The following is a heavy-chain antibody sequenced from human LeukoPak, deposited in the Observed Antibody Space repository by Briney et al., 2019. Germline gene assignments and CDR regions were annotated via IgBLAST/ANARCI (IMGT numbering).Heavy chain of an antibody. CDR2: ISHNGAIT. V-gene: IGHV3-11*04. D-gene: IGHD6-13*01. J-gene: IGHJ4*02. CDR3: AGADSGSWDFGR. Sequence: GGSLRLSCAASGFTFRDYYMSWMRQAPGREPEWLSYISHNGAITYYADSVKGRFTISRDNSKSSLYLQMNSLRADDTGVYYCAGADSGSWDFGRGAQGTLVIVSS. CDR1: GFTFRDYY.